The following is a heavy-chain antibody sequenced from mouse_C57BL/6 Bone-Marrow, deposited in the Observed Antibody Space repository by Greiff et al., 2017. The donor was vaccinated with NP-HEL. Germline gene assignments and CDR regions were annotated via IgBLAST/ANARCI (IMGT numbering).Heavy chain of an antibody. CDR3: ARHHGGYFDD. J-gene: IGHJ1*03. CDR1: EYEFPSHD. V-gene: IGHV5-2*01. Sequence: EVQVVESGGGLVQPGESLKLSCEAYEYEFPSHDMTWVRKTPEKRLELVAAINSDGGSTYYPDTMERRSIITRDNTKKTPYLQMSSLRSEDTALYYCARHHGGYFDDWGTGTTVTVSS. CDR2: INSDGGST.